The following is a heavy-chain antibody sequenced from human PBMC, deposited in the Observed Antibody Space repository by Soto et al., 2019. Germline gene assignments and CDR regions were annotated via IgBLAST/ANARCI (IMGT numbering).Heavy chain of an antibody. D-gene: IGHD3-10*01. V-gene: IGHV3-23*01. CDR1: GFTFSSYA. CDR2: ISGSGGST. CDR3: AKDRKEVRGVIHYYYYGMDV. J-gene: IGHJ6*02. Sequence: EVQLLESGGGLVQPGGSLRLSCAASGFTFSSYAMSWVRQAPGKGLEWVSAISGSGGSTYYADSVKGRFTISRDNSENTLYLQMNSLRAEDTAVYYCAKDRKEVRGVIHYYYYGMDVWGQGTTVTVSS.